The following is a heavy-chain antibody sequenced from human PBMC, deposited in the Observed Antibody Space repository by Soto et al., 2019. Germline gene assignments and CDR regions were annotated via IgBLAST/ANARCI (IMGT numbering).Heavy chain of an antibody. CDR2: IRNEANSYTT. Sequence: EVQLVESGGGLVKPGGSLRLSCAASGFTFSNAWMSWVRQAPGKGLEWVGRIRNEANSYTTEYAASVKDRFTISRDDSKNSLYLQMNSLKTEDTAVYFCTRGPPDYWGQGTLVTVSS. V-gene: IGHV3-72*01. CDR3: TRGPPDY. CDR1: GFTFSNAW. J-gene: IGHJ4*02.